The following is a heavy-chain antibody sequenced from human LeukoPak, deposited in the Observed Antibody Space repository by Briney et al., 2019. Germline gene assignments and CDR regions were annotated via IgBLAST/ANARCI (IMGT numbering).Heavy chain of an antibody. Sequence: ASVKVSCKASGYTFTSYGISWVRQAPGQGLEWMGWISAYNGNSNYAQKLQGRVTMTTDTSTSTAYMELRSLRSNDPAVYYCARAPRLPLRYLDWLPGSVLQGWFDPWGQGTLVTVSS. J-gene: IGHJ5*02. CDR2: ISAYNGNS. CDR3: ARAPRLPLRYLDWLPGSVLQGWFDP. CDR1: GYTFTSYG. D-gene: IGHD3-9*01. V-gene: IGHV1-18*04.